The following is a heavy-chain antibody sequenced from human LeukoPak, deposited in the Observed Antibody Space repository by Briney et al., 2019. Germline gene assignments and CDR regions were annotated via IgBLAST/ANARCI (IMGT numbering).Heavy chain of an antibody. CDR2: IYGGGST. J-gene: IGHJ4*02. D-gene: IGHD4-11*01. V-gene: IGHV3-66*01. Sequence: GGSLRLSCAASGFAFSHYAMTWVRQAPGKGLEWVSVIYGGGSTYYADSVKGRFTISRDNSKNTLYLQMNSLRAEDAAVYYCARGTTVTTVGFDYWGQGTLVTVSS. CDR3: ARGTTVTTVGFDY. CDR1: GFAFSHYA.